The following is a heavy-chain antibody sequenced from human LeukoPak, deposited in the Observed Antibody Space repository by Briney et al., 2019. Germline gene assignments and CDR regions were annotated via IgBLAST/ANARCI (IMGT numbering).Heavy chain of an antibody. V-gene: IGHV1-2*02. Sequence: GASVKVSCKASGYTFTGYYMHWVRQAPGQGLEWMGWINPNSGGTNYAQKFQGRVTTTRDTSISTAYMELSRLRSDDTAVYYCARGPAAGLGNWFDPWGQGTLVTVSS. J-gene: IGHJ5*02. CDR3: ARGPAAGLGNWFDP. D-gene: IGHD6-13*01. CDR2: INPNSGGT. CDR1: GYTFTGYY.